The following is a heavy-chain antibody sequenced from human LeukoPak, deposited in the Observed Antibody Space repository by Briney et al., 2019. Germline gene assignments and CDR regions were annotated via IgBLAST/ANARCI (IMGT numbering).Heavy chain of an antibody. V-gene: IGHV3-11*04. CDR3: TRVPNYYGSGSYYKSSDWFDP. D-gene: IGHD3-10*01. CDR1: GFTFNDYY. CDR2: ISSSGGSI. Sequence: PGGSLRLSCAASGFTFNDYYMSWIRQAPGKGLEWVSYISSSGGSINYADSVKGRFTISRDNAKNSLYLQMNSLRAEDTAVYYCTRVPNYYGSGSYYKSSDWFDPWGQGTLVTVSS. J-gene: IGHJ5*02.